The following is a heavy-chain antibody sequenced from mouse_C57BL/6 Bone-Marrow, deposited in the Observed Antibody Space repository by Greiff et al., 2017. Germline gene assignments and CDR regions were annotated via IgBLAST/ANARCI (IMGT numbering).Heavy chain of an antibody. CDR1: GFNIKDDY. CDR2: IDPENGDT. V-gene: IGHV14-4*01. Sequence: DVKLQESGAELVRPGASVKLSCTASGFNIKDDYMHWVKQRPEQGLEWIGWIDPENGDTEYASKFQGKATITADTSSNTAYLQLSSLTSEDTAVYYCTSYYSNFYYAMDYWGQGTSVTVSS. D-gene: IGHD2-5*01. J-gene: IGHJ4*01. CDR3: TSYYSNFYYAMDY.